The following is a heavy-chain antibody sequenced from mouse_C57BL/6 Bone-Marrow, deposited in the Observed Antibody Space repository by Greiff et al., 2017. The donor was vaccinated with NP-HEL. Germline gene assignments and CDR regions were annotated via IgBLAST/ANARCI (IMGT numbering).Heavy chain of an antibody. V-gene: IGHV1-15*01. CDR3: TSISNWDRDYYAMDY. Sequence: VQLQQSGAELVRPGASVTLSCKASGYTFTDYEMHWVKQTPVHGLEWIGAIDPETGGTAYNQKFKGKAILTADKSSSTAYMELRSLTSEDSAVYYCTSISNWDRDYYAMDYWGQGTSVTVSS. CDR2: IDPETGGT. D-gene: IGHD4-1*01. CDR1: GYTFTDYE. J-gene: IGHJ4*01.